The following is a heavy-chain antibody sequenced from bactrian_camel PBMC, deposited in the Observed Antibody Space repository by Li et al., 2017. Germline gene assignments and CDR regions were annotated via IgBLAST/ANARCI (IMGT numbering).Heavy chain of an antibody. D-gene: IGHD7*01. CDR2: LEHDGNT. CDR1: GYTLPMN. CDR3: AADTQYNTAVRTVALHPRVYDV. Sequence: DVQLVESGGGSVQAGESLRLSCVASGYTLPMNMGWFRQGPGNGCELVSNLEHDGNTYYADSVKGRFTIFIDHVMGTLDLQMNSLKPEDTAMYYCAADTQYNTAVRTVALHPRVYDVWGQGTQVTVS. J-gene: IGHJ4*01. V-gene: IGHV3S10*01.